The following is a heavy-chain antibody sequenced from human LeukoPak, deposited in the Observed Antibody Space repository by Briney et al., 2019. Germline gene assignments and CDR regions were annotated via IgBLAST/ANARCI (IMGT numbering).Heavy chain of an antibody. J-gene: IGHJ6*03. CDR1: GGSFSTYY. V-gene: IGHV4-34*01. D-gene: IGHD2-15*01. Sequence: SETLSLTCAVYGGSFSTYYWSWIRQPPGKGLEWIGEINHSGSTSYNPSLKSRVTISVDTSKNQFSLKLSSVTAADTAVYYCARGRVVMFAATQNYYYYMDVWDNGTTVTVSS. CDR3: ARGRVVMFAATQNYYYYMDV. CDR2: INHSGST.